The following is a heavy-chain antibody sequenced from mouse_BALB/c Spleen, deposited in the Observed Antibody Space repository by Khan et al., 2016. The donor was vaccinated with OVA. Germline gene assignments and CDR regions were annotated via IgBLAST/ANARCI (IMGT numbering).Heavy chain of an antibody. Sequence: QVQLKESGPGLVQPSQSLSITCTVFGFSLTTYGIHWVRQSPGKGLEWLGLIWSGGNTDYNAAFISRLSISKDNSKSQVFFKMNSLQTDDTAIYYCARNSYMYDFTYWGQGTLVTVSA. D-gene: IGHD2-14*01. CDR3: ARNSYMYDFTY. CDR1: GFSLTTYG. CDR2: IWSGGNT. J-gene: IGHJ3*01. V-gene: IGHV2-2*01.